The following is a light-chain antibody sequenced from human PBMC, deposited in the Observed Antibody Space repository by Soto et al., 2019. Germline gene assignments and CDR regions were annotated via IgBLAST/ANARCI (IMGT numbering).Light chain of an antibody. V-gene: IGLV2-23*01. J-gene: IGLJ1*01. CDR3: CSFAGTGTQYV. Sequence: QSALTQPASVSGSLGQSITISCIGTSSNIGSYNLVSWYQHQPGKAPKIMIFEGSKRPSGVSNRFSGSRSDNTASLTISGLQAEDEADYYCCSFAGTGTQYVFGTGTKLTVL. CDR2: EGS. CDR1: SSNIGSYNL.